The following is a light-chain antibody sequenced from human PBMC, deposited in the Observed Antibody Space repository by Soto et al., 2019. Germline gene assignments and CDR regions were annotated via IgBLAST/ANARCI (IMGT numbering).Light chain of an antibody. CDR1: QSVASY. Sequence: EIVLTQSPATLSLSPGERATLSCMASQSVASYLAWFQHKPGQAPRLLIYDASNRATGIPARFSGSGSGTDSTLTISSLEPEDSAVYYCQQRSSWTFGQGTKVDIK. J-gene: IGKJ1*01. V-gene: IGKV3-11*01. CDR2: DAS. CDR3: QQRSSWT.